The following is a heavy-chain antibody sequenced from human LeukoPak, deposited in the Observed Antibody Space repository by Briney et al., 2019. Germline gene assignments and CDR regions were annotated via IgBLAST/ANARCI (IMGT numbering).Heavy chain of an antibody. V-gene: IGHV3-9*01. CDR3: AKARSSGYYYFDY. CDR1: GFTFTTYW. CDR2: ISWNSGSI. D-gene: IGHD3-22*01. Sequence: GGSLRLSCAASGFTFTTYWMSWVRQAPGKGLEWVSGISWNSGSIVYADSVKGRFTISRDNAKNSLYLQMSSLRDEDTAFYYCAKARSSGYYYFDYLGQGTLVTVSS. J-gene: IGHJ4*02.